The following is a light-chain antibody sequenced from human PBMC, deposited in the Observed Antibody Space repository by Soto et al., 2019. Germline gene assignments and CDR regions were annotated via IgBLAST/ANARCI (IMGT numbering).Light chain of an antibody. CDR1: QSVSDN. CDR2: GDS. V-gene: IGKV3D-15*01. J-gene: IGKJ1*01. Sequence: EIVMTQSPATLSVSPGERVTLSCRASQSVSDNLAWYQQKPGQAPRLLIYGDSTRAAGIPARFSGSGSGTEFTLTISRLEPEDFAVYYCQQYGSSPRTFGQGTKVDI. CDR3: QQYGSSPRT.